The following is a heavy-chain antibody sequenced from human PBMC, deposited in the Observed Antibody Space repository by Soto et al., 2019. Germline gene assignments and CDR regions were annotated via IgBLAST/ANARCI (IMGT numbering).Heavy chain of an antibody. CDR3: AKERGYNYGYDAMDV. CDR2: ISGSGGSK. Sequence: EVQLLESGGGLVQPGGSLRLSCAASGFTFSSYAMSWVRQAPGKGLEGVSGISGSGGSKYYADSVKGRFTISRDNSKNTLYLQTNSLRAEDTAVYYCAKERGYNYGYDAMDVWGQGTTVTVSS. D-gene: IGHD5-18*01. V-gene: IGHV3-23*01. J-gene: IGHJ6*02. CDR1: GFTFSSYA.